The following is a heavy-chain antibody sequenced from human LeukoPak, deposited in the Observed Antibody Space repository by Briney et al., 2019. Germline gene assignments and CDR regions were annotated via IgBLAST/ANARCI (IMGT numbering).Heavy chain of an antibody. CDR2: TYYRSKWYN. J-gene: IGHJ4*02. CDR3: ARGPYYFDY. CDR1: GDSVSSNSAG. V-gene: IGHV6-1*01. Sequence: SQTLSLTCAISGDSVSSNSAGWTWIRQSPSRGLEWLGRTYYRSKWYNDYAVSVKGRITFNPDTSKNQFSLQLNSVTPEDTAVYYCARGPYYFDYWGQGTLVTVSS.